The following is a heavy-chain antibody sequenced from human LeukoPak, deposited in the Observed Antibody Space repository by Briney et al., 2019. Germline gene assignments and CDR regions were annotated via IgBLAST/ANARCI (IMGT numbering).Heavy chain of an antibody. CDR1: GYTFTDYG. CDR2: ISAYNGNT. D-gene: IGHD3-10*01. V-gene: IGHV1-18*01. Sequence: GASVKVSCKASGYTFTDYGISWVRQAPGEGLEWMGWISAYNGNTNYAQKLQGRVTMTTDTSTSTAYMELRSLRSDDTAVYYCALIWFGSGNYMDVWGKGTTVTVSS. J-gene: IGHJ6*03. CDR3: ALIWFGSGNYMDV.